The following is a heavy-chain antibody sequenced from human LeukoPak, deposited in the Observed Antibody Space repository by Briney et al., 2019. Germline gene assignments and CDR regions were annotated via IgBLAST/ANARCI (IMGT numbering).Heavy chain of an antibody. D-gene: IGHD3-10*01. V-gene: IGHV1-18*01. J-gene: IGHJ6*02. Sequence: ASVKVSFKASGYTFTSYGISWVRQAPGQGLEWMGWISAYNGNTNYAQKLQGRVTMTTDTSTSTAYMELRSLRSDDTAVYYCARGSSWFSGSLEDYYYYYGMDVWGQGTTVTVSS. CDR2: ISAYNGNT. CDR3: ARGSSWFSGSLEDYYYYYGMDV. CDR1: GYTFTSYG.